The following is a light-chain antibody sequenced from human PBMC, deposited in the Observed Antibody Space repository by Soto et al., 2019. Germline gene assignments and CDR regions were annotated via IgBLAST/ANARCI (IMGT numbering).Light chain of an antibody. CDR1: QSVSSY. Sequence: VVTQSPATLSVSTGERATLSCRASQSVSSYLAWCHQQPGQAPRLLIYGVSTRATSITASFSGGGSVTEFTLTISSLQTEDFAVYYCQQYEKWPTSITFAQRTRLEI. CDR2: GVS. J-gene: IGKJ5*01. CDR3: QQYEKWPTSIT. V-gene: IGKV3-15*01.